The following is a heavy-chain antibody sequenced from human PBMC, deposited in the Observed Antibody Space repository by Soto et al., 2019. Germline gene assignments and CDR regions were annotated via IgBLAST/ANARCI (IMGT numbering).Heavy chain of an antibody. V-gene: IGHV1-69*13. CDR3: ARDEMPRGFDP. Sequence: GASVKVSCKASGGTFSSYAISWVRQAPGQGLEWMGGIIPIFGTANYAQKFQGRVTITADESTSTAYMGLSSLRSEDTAVYYCARDEMPRGFDPWGQGTLVTVSS. CDR1: GGTFSSYA. J-gene: IGHJ5*02. CDR2: IIPIFGTA. D-gene: IGHD2-2*01.